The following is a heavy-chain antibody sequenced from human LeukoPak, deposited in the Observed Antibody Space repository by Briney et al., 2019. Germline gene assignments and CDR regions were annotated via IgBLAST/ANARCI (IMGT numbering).Heavy chain of an antibody. CDR2: INHRGST. V-gene: IGHV4-34*01. J-gene: IGHJ4*02. CDR3: ARGLRRWLRDPFDY. D-gene: IGHD5-12*01. CDR1: GGSFSGYY. Sequence: PSETLSLTCAVYGGSFSGYYWSWIRQPPGKGLEWIGEINHRGSTNYNPSLKSRVTISVDTSKNQFSLKLSSVTAADTAVYYCARGLRRWLRDPFDYWGQGTLVTVSS.